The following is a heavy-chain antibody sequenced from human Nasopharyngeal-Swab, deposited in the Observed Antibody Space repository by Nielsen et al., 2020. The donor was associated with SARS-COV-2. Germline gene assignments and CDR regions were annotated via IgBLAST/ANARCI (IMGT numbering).Heavy chain of an antibody. V-gene: IGHV3-23*01. D-gene: IGHD2-15*01. Sequence: VRQMPGKGLEWVSAISGSGGSTYYADSVKGRFTISRDNSKNTLYLQMNSLRAEDTAVYYCARETRFGYCSGGSCYGDFDYWGQGTLVTVSS. J-gene: IGHJ4*02. CDR2: ISGSGGST. CDR3: ARETRFGYCSGGSCYGDFDY.